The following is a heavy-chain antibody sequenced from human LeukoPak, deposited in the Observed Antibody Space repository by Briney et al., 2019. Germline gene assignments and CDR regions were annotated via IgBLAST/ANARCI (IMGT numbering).Heavy chain of an antibody. Sequence: GGSLRLSCAASGFTFSDYYMSWIRQAPGKGLEWVSYISSSGSTIYYADSVKGRFTISRDNAKNSLYLQMNSLRAEDTAVYYCAKMSSYYGDSRFDYWGQGTLVTVSS. V-gene: IGHV3-11*01. CDR1: GFTFSDYY. J-gene: IGHJ4*02. D-gene: IGHD4-17*01. CDR2: ISSSGSTI. CDR3: AKMSSYYGDSRFDY.